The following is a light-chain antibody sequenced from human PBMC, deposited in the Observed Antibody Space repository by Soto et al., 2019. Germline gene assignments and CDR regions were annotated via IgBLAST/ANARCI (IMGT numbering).Light chain of an antibody. CDR1: QSVSRH. J-gene: IGKJ1*01. CDR2: DAS. CDR3: QQRSNWPRT. Sequence: EIVLTQSLATLSLSPGERATLSCRASQSVSRHLVWYQQKPGQAPRLLIYDASNRATGIPARFSGSGSGTDFTLTISSLEPEDFVVYYCQQRSNWPRTFGQGTKVEIK. V-gene: IGKV3-11*01.